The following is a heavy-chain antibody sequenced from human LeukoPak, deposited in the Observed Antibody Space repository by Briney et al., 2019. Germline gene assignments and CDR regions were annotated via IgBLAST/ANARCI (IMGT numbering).Heavy chain of an antibody. J-gene: IGHJ4*02. Sequence: PGGSLRLSCAASGFTFSSYAMSWVRQAPGKGLEWVSAISGSGGSTYYADSVKGRFPISRDNSKNALYLQMNSLRAEDTAVYYCARDQGLGGYFDYWGQGTLVTVSS. D-gene: IGHD3-16*01. CDR3: ARDQGLGGYFDY. V-gene: IGHV3-23*01. CDR1: GFTFSSYA. CDR2: ISGSGGST.